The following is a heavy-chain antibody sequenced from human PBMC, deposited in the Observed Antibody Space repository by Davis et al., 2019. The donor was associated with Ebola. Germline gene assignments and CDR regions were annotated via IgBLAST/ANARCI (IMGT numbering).Heavy chain of an antibody. CDR3: AKDYGDYYGMDV. CDR2: ISGSGGST. V-gene: IGHV3-23*01. Sequence: GESLKISCAASGFTFSSYAMSWVRQAPGKGLEWVSAISGSGGSTYYADSVKGRFTISRDNSKNTLYLQMNSLRAEDTAVYYCAKDYGDYYGMDVWGQGTTVTVSS. D-gene: IGHD4-17*01. J-gene: IGHJ6*02. CDR1: GFTFSSYA.